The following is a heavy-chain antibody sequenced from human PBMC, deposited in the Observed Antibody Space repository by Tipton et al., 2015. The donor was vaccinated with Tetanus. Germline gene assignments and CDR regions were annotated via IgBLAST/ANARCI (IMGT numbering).Heavy chain of an antibody. Sequence: SLRLSCTGSGFTFSEFTFSNAWMSWVRQAPGKGLEWIGRIKSQIDGGAIDYAAPMKDRFTLSRGDSKNTVFLHMNNLRTEDTAVYYCTTSGPGASGGDHWGQGTLVTVSA. J-gene: IGHJ4*02. CDR1: GFTFSEFTFSNAW. CDR2: IKSQIDGGAI. CDR3: TTSGPGASGGDH. V-gene: IGHV3-15*01. D-gene: IGHD3-16*01.